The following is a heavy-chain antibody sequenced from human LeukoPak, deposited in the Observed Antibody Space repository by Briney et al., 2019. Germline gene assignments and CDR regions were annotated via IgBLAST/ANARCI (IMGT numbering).Heavy chain of an antibody. CDR2: INPSGGST. Sequence: ASVKVSCKASGYTFTSYYMHWVRQAPGQGLEWMGIINPSGGSTSYAQKFQGRVTMTRDTSTSTVYMELSSLRSEDTAVYYCARDRPEGYGWYDRGLSDYWGQGTLVTVSS. CDR1: GYTFTSYY. D-gene: IGHD3-10*02. V-gene: IGHV1-46*01. CDR3: ARDRPEGYGWYDRGLSDY. J-gene: IGHJ4*02.